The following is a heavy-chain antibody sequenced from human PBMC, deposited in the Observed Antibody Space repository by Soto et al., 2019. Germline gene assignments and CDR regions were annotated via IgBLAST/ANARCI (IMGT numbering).Heavy chain of an antibody. CDR2: IYYSGST. V-gene: IGHV4-31*03. Sequence: PSETRSLTCTVSGGSISSGGYYWSWIRQHPGKGLEWIGYIYYSGSTYYNPSLKSRVTISVDTSKNQFSLKLSSVTAADTAVYYCARVPIRYYDSSGYYPHFDYWGQGTLVTVSS. D-gene: IGHD3-22*01. CDR3: ARVPIRYYDSSGYYPHFDY. CDR1: GGSISSGGYY. J-gene: IGHJ4*02.